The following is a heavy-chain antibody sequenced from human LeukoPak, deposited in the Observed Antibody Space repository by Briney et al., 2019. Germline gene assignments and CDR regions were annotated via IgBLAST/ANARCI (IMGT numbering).Heavy chain of an antibody. CDR3: ARDGMTTVINAADS. V-gene: IGHV3-30-3*01. D-gene: IGHD4-23*01. CDR2: ISYDGSNK. CDR1: GFTFSSYA. J-gene: IGHJ4*02. Sequence: GRSLRLSCAASGFTFSSYAMHWVRQAPGKGLEWVAVISYDGSNKYYADSVKGRSTISRDNSKNTLYLQMNSLRAEDTAVYYCARDGMTTVINAADSWGQGTLVTVSS.